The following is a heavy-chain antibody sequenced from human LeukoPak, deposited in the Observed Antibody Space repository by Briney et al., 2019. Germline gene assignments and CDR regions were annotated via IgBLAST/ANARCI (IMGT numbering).Heavy chain of an antibody. CDR1: GGSISGYY. CDR2: IYTSGST. Sequence: SETLSLTCTVSGGSISGYYWSWIRQPPGKGLEWIGRIYTSGSTNYNPSLKSRVAISVDTSKNQFSLKLSSVTAVDTAVYYCARTSAYSSSSDYWGQGTLVTVSS. V-gene: IGHV4-4*08. CDR3: ARTSAYSSSSDY. J-gene: IGHJ4*02. D-gene: IGHD6-6*01.